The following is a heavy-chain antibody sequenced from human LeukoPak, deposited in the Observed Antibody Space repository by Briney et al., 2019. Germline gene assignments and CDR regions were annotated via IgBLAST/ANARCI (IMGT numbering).Heavy chain of an antibody. Sequence: PGGSLRLSCAASGFTFSSYEMNWVRQAPGKGLEWVSYISSSGSTIYYADSVKGRFTISRDNAKNSLYLQMNSLRTEDTAVYYCARDPYSGSFDYWGQGTLVTVSS. CDR2: ISSSGSTI. CDR1: GFTFSSYE. CDR3: ARDPYSGSFDY. J-gene: IGHJ4*02. D-gene: IGHD1-26*01. V-gene: IGHV3-48*03.